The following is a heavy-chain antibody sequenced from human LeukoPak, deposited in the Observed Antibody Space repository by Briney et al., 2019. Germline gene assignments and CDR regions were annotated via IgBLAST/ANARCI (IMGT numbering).Heavy chain of an antibody. D-gene: IGHD3-10*01. V-gene: IGHV1-69*01. CDR3: AREFSMVPNGYFDF. J-gene: IGHJ4*02. CDR1: GGTFSSYA. CDR2: IIPIFGTA. Sequence: ASVKVSCKASGGTFSSYAISWVRQAPEQGLEWMGGIIPIFGTANYTKKFQGRVTITADESTSTAYMELSSLRSEDTAVYYCAREFSMVPNGYFDFWGQGTLVIVSS.